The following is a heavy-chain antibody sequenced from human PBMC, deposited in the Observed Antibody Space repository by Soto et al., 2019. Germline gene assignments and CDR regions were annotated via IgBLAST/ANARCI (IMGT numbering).Heavy chain of an antibody. D-gene: IGHD2-15*01. CDR3: ARARDAASQFYSPHCMDL. CDR2: MDTITGGT. Sequence: ASVKVSCKASGHNYGDYYTYWARQAPGRGLEWVGLMDTITGGTDYEERLRERVTMTRDTSINTAYMGLRRLRSDDTAIYFCARARDAASQFYSPHCMDLLGRGNRITVST. CDR1: GHNYGDYY. J-gene: IGHJ6*01. V-gene: IGHV1-2*02.